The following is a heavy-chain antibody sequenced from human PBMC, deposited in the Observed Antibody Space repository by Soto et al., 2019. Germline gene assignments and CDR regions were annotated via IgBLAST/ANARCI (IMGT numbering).Heavy chain of an antibody. V-gene: IGHV1-46*01. CDR1: GYTFSSYY. Sequence: ASVKVSCKASGYTFSSYYIHWVRQAPGQGLEWMGVINPNGGTTGYAQKFQGRVTMTRDTSTSTVHMELSSLRSEDTAVYYCARDLASETGSTYWGQGTLVTVSS. CDR2: INPNGGTT. D-gene: IGHD1-7*01. J-gene: IGHJ4*02. CDR3: ARDLASETGSTY.